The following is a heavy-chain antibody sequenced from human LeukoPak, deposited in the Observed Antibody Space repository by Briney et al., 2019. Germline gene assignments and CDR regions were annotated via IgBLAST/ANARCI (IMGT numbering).Heavy chain of an antibody. Sequence: ASVKVSCKASGYTFTGYYMHWVRQAPGRGLEWMGWINPNSGGTNYAQKFQGRVTMTRDTSISTAYMELSRLRSDDTAVYYCARTGLVEYYFDYWGQGTLVTVSS. CDR1: GYTFTGYY. CDR3: ARTGLVEYYFDY. D-gene: IGHD2-2*01. V-gene: IGHV1-2*02. CDR2: INPNSGGT. J-gene: IGHJ4*02.